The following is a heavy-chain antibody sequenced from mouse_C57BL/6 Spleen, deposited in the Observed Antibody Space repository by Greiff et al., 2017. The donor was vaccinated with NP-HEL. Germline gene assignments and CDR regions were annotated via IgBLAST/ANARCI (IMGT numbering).Heavy chain of an antibody. CDR2: IYPRSGNT. V-gene: IGHV1-81*01. CDR1: GYTFTSYG. D-gene: IGHD2-1*01. Sequence: QVKLQQSGAELARPGASVKLSCKASGYTFTSYGISWVKQRTGQGLEWIGEIYPRSGNTYYNEKFKGKATLTADKSSSTAYMELRSLTSEDSAVYFCAREREYLLWYYFDYWGQGTTLTVSS. CDR3: AREREYLLWYYFDY. J-gene: IGHJ2*01.